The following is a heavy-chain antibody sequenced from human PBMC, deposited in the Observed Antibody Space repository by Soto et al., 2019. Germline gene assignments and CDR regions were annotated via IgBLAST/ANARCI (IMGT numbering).Heavy chain of an antibody. CDR3: ARPKGSSWNLFDY. V-gene: IGHV5-10-1*01. Sequence: GESLKISCEASGYIFPNFWITWVRQLPGKGLEWMGMINPTDSYVNYCPSFQGHVTISADKTISTAYLQWSGLKASDTAMYYCARPKGSSWNLFDYWGQGTLVTVSS. CDR2: INPTDSYV. D-gene: IGHD6-13*01. CDR1: GYIFPNFW. J-gene: IGHJ4*02.